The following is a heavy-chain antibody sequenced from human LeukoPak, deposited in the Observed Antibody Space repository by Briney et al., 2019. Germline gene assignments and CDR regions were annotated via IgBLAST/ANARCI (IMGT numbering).Heavy chain of an antibody. CDR3: TTDLADDSRISTDI. Sequence: GGSLRLSCAASGFTFNNYAMSWVRQTPGKGLEWVSSSTRSAEETYHADSVKGRFTISRDNSRDTLYLQMNSLRAEDTAVYYYTTDLADDSRISTDIWGQGTMVTVSS. D-gene: IGHD3-22*01. V-gene: IGHV3-23*01. CDR1: GFTFNNYA. J-gene: IGHJ3*02. CDR2: STRSAEET.